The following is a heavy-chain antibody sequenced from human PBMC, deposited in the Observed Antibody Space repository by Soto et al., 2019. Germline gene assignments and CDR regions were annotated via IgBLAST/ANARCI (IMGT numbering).Heavy chain of an antibody. D-gene: IGHD4-17*01. V-gene: IGHV1-46*01. CDR1: GYTFTSYY. CDR3: ARAGGLTTVTTEGYFDY. CDR2: INPSGGST. J-gene: IGHJ4*02. Sequence: ASVKVSCKASGYTFTSYYMHWVRQAPGQGLEWMGIINPSGGSTSYAQKFQGRVTMTRDTSTSTVYMELSSLRSEDTAVYYCARAGGLTTVTTEGYFDYWGQGTLVTVSS.